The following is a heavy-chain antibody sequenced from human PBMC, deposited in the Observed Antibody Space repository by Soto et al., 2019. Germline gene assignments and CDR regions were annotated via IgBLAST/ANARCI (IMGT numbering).Heavy chain of an antibody. CDR2: ISGSGGST. V-gene: IGHV3-23*01. CDR3: ASPSTPPRGAAGTRHALDI. D-gene: IGHD6-13*01. J-gene: IGHJ3*02. Sequence: GGSLRLSCAASGFTFSSYAMSWVRQAPGKGLEWVSAISGSGGSTYYADSVKGRFTISRDNSKNTLYLQMNSLRAEDTAVYYCASPSTPPRGAAGTRHALDIWGQGTMVTVSS. CDR1: GFTFSSYA.